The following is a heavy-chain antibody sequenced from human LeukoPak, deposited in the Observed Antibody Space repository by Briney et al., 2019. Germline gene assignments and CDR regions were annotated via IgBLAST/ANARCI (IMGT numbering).Heavy chain of an antibody. D-gene: IGHD2/OR15-2a*01. CDR2: IYYSEST. CDR1: GGSISSTNW. V-gene: IGHV4-4*02. Sequence: SETLSLTCAVSGGSISSTNWWSWVRPPPGKGLEWIGEIYYSESTNYNPSFKSRVTISVDKSKNHFSLKLNSVTAADTAVYYCASATPFYDSRRGNWFDPWGQGTLVTVSS. J-gene: IGHJ5*02. CDR3: ASATPFYDSRRGNWFDP.